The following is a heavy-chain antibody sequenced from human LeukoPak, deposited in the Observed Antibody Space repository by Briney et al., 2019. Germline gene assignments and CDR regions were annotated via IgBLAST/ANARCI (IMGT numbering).Heavy chain of an antibody. D-gene: IGHD2-2*01. Sequence: PSETLSLTCTVSGGSISSGSEYWSWTRQPAGKGLEWIGRIYTSGSTNYNPSLKSRVTISVDTSKNQFSLKLSSVTAADTAVYYCAREDPGWYCSSTSCYGRAFDIWGQGTMDTVSS. V-gene: IGHV4-61*02. CDR2: IYTSGST. CDR1: GGSISSGSEY. J-gene: IGHJ3*02. CDR3: AREDPGWYCSSTSCYGRAFDI.